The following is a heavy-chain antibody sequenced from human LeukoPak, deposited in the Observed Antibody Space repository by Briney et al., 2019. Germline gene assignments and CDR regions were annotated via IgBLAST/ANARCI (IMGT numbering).Heavy chain of an antibody. J-gene: IGHJ6*03. V-gene: IGHV3-9*01. CDR3: ARRASGSYPYYYYYYMDV. CDR1: GFTFDDYA. D-gene: IGHD1-26*01. CDR2: ISWNSGSI. Sequence: PGGSLRLSCAASGFTFDDYAMHWVRQAPGKGLEWVSGISWNSGSIGYADSVKGRFTISRDNAKNSLYLQMNSLRAEDTAVYYCARRASGSYPYYYYYYMDVWGKGTTVTVSS.